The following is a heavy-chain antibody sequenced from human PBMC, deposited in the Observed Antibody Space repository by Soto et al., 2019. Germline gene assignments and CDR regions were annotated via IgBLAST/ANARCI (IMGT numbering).Heavy chain of an antibody. CDR2: MNPGSGDT. CDR1: GYTFTNKD. CDR3: ARMESFGSLNWFDP. D-gene: IGHD5-18*01. Sequence: ASVKVSCKASGYTFTNKDVSWVRQATGQGLEWMGWMNPGSGDTGYAQKFQGRVTMTRDISIATAYMELNSLTSEDTALYYCARMESFGSLNWFDPWGQGSLVTVSS. V-gene: IGHV1-8*02. J-gene: IGHJ5*02.